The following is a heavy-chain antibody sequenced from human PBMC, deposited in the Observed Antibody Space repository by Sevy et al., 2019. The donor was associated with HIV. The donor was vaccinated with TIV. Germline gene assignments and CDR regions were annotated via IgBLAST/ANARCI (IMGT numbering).Heavy chain of an antibody. CDR3: ITEGICYYYYQATDV. CDR2: IKSESDGGAT. CDR1: GFTYSNAW. Sequence: RSLRLSCTAAGFTYSNAWMSWVRQAPGKGLEWVGRIKSESDGGATDYAAFVKGRFTISRDDSENTLYVQMNSLKTEDSASYYCITEGICYYYYQATDVWGQGTLVTVSS. V-gene: IGHV3-15*01. J-gene: IGHJ6*02.